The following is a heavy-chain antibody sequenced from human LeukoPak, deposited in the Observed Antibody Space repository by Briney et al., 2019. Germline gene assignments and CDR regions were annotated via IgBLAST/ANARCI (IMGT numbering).Heavy chain of an antibody. CDR1: GDSISGYF. V-gene: IGHV4-59*08. J-gene: IGHJ6*02. CDR2: MYYSGNT. Sequence: PSETLSLTCTVSGDSISGYFLSWIRQPPGKGLEWIGYMYYSGNTKYNPSLKSRVTISRDPSKNQFSLKLTSVTAADTAVYYCARHGFPAAGDAMDVWGQGTTVTVSS. D-gene: IGHD6-13*01. CDR3: ARHGFPAAGDAMDV.